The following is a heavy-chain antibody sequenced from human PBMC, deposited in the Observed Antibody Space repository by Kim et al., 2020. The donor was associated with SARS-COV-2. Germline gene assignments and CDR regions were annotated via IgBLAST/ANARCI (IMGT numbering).Heavy chain of an antibody. CDR1: GFMFSNHA. D-gene: IGHD2-21*01. V-gene: IGHV3-30-3*01. CDR3: VREGGDCGGSICSSFDY. CDR2: ISYDGGQK. Sequence: GGSLRLSCAVSGFMFSNHAMHWVRQVPGKGLEWVAFISYDGGQKWYAESVKGRFTISRDNSKSTVYVQMNSLRPEDTAVYYCVREGGDCGGSICSSFDY. J-gene: IGHJ4*01.